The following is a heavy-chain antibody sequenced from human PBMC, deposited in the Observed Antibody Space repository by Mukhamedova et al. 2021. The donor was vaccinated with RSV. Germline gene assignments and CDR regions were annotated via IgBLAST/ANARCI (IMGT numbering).Heavy chain of an antibody. V-gene: IGHV4-59*01. CDR3: ARTTPDGSSDY. CDR2: IYYTGMT. Sequence: SWVRQPPGKGLEWISYIYYTGMTRYNPSLKSRVSTSVGTTKNQFSLKLTSVTTADTAVYYCARTTPDGSSDYWGQGTLVTVSP. J-gene: IGHJ4*02. D-gene: IGHD6-6*01.